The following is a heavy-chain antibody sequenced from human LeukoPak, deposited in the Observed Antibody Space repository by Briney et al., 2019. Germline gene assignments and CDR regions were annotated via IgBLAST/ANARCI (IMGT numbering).Heavy chain of an antibody. CDR1: GVSISSYY. Sequence: SETLSLTCTVSGVSISSYYWSWIRQPPGKGLEWIGYIYYSGSTNYNPSLKSRVTISVDTSKNQFSLKLSSVTAADTAVYYCARGLVDTAMVYVVVTAPDYFDYWGQGTLVTVSS. CDR2: IYYSGST. V-gene: IGHV4-59*01. D-gene: IGHD5-18*01. CDR3: ARGLVDTAMVYVVVTAPDYFDY. J-gene: IGHJ4*02.